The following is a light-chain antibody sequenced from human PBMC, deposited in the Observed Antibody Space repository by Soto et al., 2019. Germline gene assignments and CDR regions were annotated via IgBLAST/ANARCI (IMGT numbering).Light chain of an antibody. Sequence: QSALTQPPSASGSPGQSVTISCTGTSSDIGGYDHVSWYQQHPGKAPKVMIYEVTKRPSGVPDRFSGSKAGNTASLTVFGLQSEDEAYYYCSSFAGPVWVFGGVTKLTVL. CDR1: SSDIGGYDH. CDR2: EVT. V-gene: IGLV2-8*01. CDR3: SSFAGPVWV. J-gene: IGLJ3*02.